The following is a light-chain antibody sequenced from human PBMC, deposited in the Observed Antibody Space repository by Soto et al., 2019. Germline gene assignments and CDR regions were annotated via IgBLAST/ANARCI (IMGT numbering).Light chain of an antibody. CDR2: AAS. J-gene: IGKJ4*01. V-gene: IGKV3-20*01. CDR1: QSVSSSE. Sequence: EIVLTQSPGTLSLSPGERATLSCRASQSVSSSELAWYQQKPVQAPRLLVYAASSRATAIPDRFSGSGSGTDFTLTISRLEPEDLAVYYCQQYGSSPPLPFGGGTKVEI. CDR3: QQYGSSPPLP.